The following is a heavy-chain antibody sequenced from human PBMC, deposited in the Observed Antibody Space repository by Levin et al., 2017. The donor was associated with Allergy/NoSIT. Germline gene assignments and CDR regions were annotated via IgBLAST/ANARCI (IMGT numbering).Heavy chain of an antibody. V-gene: IGHV1-3*01. CDR3: ARGTDYCTAAGGPYADAFDI. CDR2: LNAGSGNT. Sequence: ASVKVSCKASGYSFTTYAMHWVRQAPGQRLEWMGWLNAGSGNTKYSQKIQGRVTITRDTSASTAYMELSSLRYEDTAVYYCARGTDYCTAAGGPYADAFDIWGQGTMVTVSS. D-gene: IGHD2-8*02. CDR1: GYSFTTYA. J-gene: IGHJ3*02.